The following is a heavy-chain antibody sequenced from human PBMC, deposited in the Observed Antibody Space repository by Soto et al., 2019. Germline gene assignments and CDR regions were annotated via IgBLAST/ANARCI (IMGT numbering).Heavy chain of an antibody. D-gene: IGHD6-19*01. V-gene: IGHV1-46*01. Sequence: QVQLVQSGAEVKKPGASVRVSCKASGFTFTTYFMHWLRQAPGQGLELMGIISPGGDATSYAEKFQGRVTATKDTSTTTVYMEVSSLTSEDPAVYYCARDLRDSSGIDYWGQGTLVPGSS. CDR2: ISPGGDAT. J-gene: IGHJ4*02. CDR1: GFTFTTYF. CDR3: ARDLRDSSGIDY.